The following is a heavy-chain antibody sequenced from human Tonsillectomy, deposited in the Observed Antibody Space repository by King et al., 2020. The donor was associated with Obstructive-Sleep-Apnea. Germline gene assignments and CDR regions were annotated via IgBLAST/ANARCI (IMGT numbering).Heavy chain of an antibody. D-gene: IGHD4-17*01. V-gene: IGHV3-30-3*01. Sequence: VQLVESGGGVVQPGRSLRLSCAASGFTFSSYAMHWVRQAPGKGLEWVAVISFDGSNEYYADSVKGRFTISRDNSKNTLYLQMNSLRAEDTAVYDWSRDKGGDYNYYYYGMDVWGQGTTVTVSS. CDR3: SRDKGGDYNYYYYGMDV. J-gene: IGHJ6*02. CDR2: ISFDGSNE. CDR1: GFTFSSYA.